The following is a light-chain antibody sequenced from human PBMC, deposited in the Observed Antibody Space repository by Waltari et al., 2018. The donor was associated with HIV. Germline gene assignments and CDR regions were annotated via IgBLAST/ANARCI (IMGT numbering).Light chain of an antibody. V-gene: IGKV3-15*01. J-gene: IGKJ1*01. CDR2: DAS. CDR3: QQYNNWPPLT. Sequence: EIVMTQSPATLSVSPGERATLSCRASQSIGINLAWYQQKPGQAPRRLIYDASTRATGVPARFRGSGSGTEFTLSISSLQSEDFAVYYCQQYNNWPPLTFGQGTKVEIK. CDR1: QSIGIN.